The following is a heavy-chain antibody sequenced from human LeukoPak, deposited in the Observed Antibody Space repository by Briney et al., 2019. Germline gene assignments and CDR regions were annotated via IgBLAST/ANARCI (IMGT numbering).Heavy chain of an antibody. J-gene: IGHJ4*02. CDR2: INHSGST. CDR1: GGSFSGYY. D-gene: IGHD3-3*01. CDR3: ARGFDFWSGYNFDY. Sequence: SEXXSLTCAVYGGSFSGYYWSWIRQPPGKGLEWIGEINHSGSTNYNPSLKSRVTISVDTSKNQFSLKLSSVTAADTAVYYCARGFDFWSGYNFDYWGQGTLVTVSS. V-gene: IGHV4-34*01.